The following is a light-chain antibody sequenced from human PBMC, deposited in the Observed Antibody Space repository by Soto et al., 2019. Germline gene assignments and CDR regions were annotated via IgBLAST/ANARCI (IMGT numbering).Light chain of an antibody. Sequence: EIVMTQSPATLSVSPGERATLSCRASQSVRRNLAWYQQKLGQAPRLLIYGASTRATGIPARFSGSGSGTEFTLTISSLQSEDFAIFYCQQYNDWPRTFGQGTKL. CDR1: QSVRRN. V-gene: IGKV3-15*01. CDR3: QQYNDWPRT. J-gene: IGKJ2*01. CDR2: GAS.